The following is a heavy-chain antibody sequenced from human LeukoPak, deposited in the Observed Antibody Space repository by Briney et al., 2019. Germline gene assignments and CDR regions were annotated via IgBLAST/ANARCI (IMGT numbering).Heavy chain of an antibody. Sequence: PSETLSLTCAVYGGSFSGYYCSWIRQPPGKGLEWIGEINHSGSTNYNPSLKSRVTISVDTSKNQFSLKLSSVTAADTGVYYCARGGGYGDYSEKIDYWGQGTLVTVSS. J-gene: IGHJ4*02. D-gene: IGHD4-17*01. V-gene: IGHV4-34*01. CDR2: INHSGST. CDR3: ARGGGYGDYSEKIDY. CDR1: GGSFSGYY.